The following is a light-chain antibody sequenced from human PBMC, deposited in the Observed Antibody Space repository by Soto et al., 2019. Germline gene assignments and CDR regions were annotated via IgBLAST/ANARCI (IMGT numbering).Light chain of an antibody. V-gene: IGKV3-20*01. CDR3: QQYGTSPIT. CDR1: QSVSSSW. J-gene: IGKJ5*01. CDR2: GAS. Sequence: EIVLTQSPGTLSLSPGERATLSCRASQSVSSSWLAWYQQKPGQSPRLLIYGASSRATGIPDRFSGSGSGTDFTLTISRLEPEDFAVYYCQQYGTSPITFGQGTRLEIK.